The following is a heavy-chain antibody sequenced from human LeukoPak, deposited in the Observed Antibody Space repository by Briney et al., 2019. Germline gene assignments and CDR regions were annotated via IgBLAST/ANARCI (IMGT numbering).Heavy chain of an antibody. CDR3: ARENYFAGSGHTLRYFDL. Sequence: PSETLSLTCTVSGGSISSGGYHWSWIRQHPGKGLEWIGYISYSGNTYYNPSLKSRLAISVDTSKNQFSLKLSSVTAADTAVYFCARENYFAGSGHTLRYFDLWGRGPLVTVSS. V-gene: IGHV4-31*02. CDR2: ISYSGNT. CDR1: GGSISSGGYH. J-gene: IGHJ2*01. D-gene: IGHD3-22*01.